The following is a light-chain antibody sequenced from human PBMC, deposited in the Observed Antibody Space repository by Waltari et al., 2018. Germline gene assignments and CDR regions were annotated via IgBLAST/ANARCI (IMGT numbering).Light chain of an antibody. CDR1: SSDVGGYNY. CDR3: SSYTSSSTWV. CDR2: DVN. Sequence: QSALTQPASVSGSPGQSITISCTGTSSDVGGYNYVSWYQQHPGKAPKLMIYDVNKRPSGVSNRFSGSKSGNTASLTISGLQDEDEADYYGSSYTSSSTWVFGGGTRLTVL. J-gene: IGLJ3*02. V-gene: IGLV2-14*01.